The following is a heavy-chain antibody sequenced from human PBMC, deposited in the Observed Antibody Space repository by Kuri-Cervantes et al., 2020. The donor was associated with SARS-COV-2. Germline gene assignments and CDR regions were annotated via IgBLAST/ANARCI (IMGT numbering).Heavy chain of an antibody. CDR2: VYQGGSA. CDR1: GDSISSGGYS. CDR3: ARDGIPAATGFDY. V-gene: IGHV4-30-2*01. D-gene: IGHD1-1*01. J-gene: IGHJ4*02. Sequence: LRLSCAVSGDSISSGGYSWSWIRQPPGKGLEWIGYVYQGGSAYYNPSLQSRVTLSIDRSKNTFSLKLTSVTAADSAVYFCARDGIPAATGFDYWSQGTLVTVSS.